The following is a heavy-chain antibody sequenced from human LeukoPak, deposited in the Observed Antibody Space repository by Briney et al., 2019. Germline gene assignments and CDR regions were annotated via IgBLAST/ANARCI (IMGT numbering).Heavy chain of an antibody. CDR3: AREDIVVVVAANRPPRAAHYFDY. CDR1: GGSFSGYY. V-gene: IGHV4-34*01. D-gene: IGHD2-15*01. Sequence: SETLSLTCAVYGGSFSGYYWGWIRQPPGKGLEWIGEINHSGSTNYNPSLKSRVTISVDTSKNQFSLKLSSVTAADTAVYYCAREDIVVVVAANRPPRAAHYFDYWGQGTLVTVSS. J-gene: IGHJ4*02. CDR2: INHSGST.